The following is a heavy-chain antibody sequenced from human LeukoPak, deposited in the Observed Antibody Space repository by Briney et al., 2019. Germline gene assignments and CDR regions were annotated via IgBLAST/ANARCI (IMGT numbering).Heavy chain of an antibody. Sequence: ASVKVSCKASGYSFTAFYIHWVRQAPGQGLEWMGWIHPRSGDTSYAQKFQGRVTMARDTSISTVYMDLSSLGSDDTAVYYCARAKKTGGFDYWGQGTLVTVSS. V-gene: IGHV1-2*02. D-gene: IGHD7-27*01. CDR3: ARAKKTGGFDY. CDR2: IHPRSGDT. CDR1: GYSFTAFY. J-gene: IGHJ4*02.